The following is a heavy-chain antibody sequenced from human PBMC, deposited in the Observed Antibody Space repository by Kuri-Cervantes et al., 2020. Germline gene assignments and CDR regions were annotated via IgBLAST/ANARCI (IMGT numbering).Heavy chain of an antibody. Sequence: SQTLSLTCVISGDSVSSNSAAWNWIRQSPSRGLEWLGRTYYNSKWYNDYAVSVKSRITINPDTSKNQFSLQLNSVTPEDTAVYYGALNHYGSGSYYSSFDYWGQGILVTVSS. CDR3: ALNHYGSGSYYSSFDY. CDR1: GDSVSSNSAA. D-gene: IGHD3-10*01. CDR2: TYYNSKWYN. V-gene: IGHV6-1*01. J-gene: IGHJ4*02.